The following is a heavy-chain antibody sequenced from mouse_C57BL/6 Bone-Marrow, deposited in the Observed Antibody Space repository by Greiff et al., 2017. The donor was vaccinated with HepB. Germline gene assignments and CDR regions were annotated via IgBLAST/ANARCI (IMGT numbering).Heavy chain of an antibody. Sequence: DVQLQESGGGLVQPGESLKLSCESNEYEFPSHDMSWVRKTPEKRLELVAAINSDGGSTYYPDTMERRFIISIDNTEKTLYLQMSSLRSVDTALYYCERHDGYYFYYAMDYWGQGTAVTVSS. D-gene: IGHD2-3*01. CDR3: ERHDGYYFYYAMDY. V-gene: IGHV5-2*01. CDR1: EYEFPSHD. J-gene: IGHJ4*01. CDR2: INSDGGST.